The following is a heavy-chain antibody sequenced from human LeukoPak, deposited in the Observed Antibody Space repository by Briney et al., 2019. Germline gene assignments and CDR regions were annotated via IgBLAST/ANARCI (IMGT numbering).Heavy chain of an antibody. J-gene: IGHJ4*02. V-gene: IGHV1-2*02. CDR2: INPNSGGT. CDR3: ARADPVVAATDFDY. D-gene: IGHD2-15*01. Sequence: ASVKVSCKASGYTFTSYGISWVRQAPGQGLEWMGWINPNSGGTNYAQKFQGRVTMTRDTSISTAYMELSRLRSDDTAVYYCARADPVVAATDFDYWGQGTLVTVSS. CDR1: GYTFTSYG.